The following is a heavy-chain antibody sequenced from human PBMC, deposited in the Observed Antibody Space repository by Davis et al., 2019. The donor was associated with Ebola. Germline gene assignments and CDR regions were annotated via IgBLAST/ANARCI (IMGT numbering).Heavy chain of an antibody. CDR1: GYTLTELS. CDR2: FDPEDGET. J-gene: IGHJ6*02. Sequence: VSVKVSCKVSGYTLTELSMHWVRQAPGKGLEWMGGFDPEDGETIYAQKFQGRVTMTEDTSTDTAYMELSRLRSDDTAVYYCARAGRDILTGYPNYGMDVWGQGTTVTVSS. D-gene: IGHD3-9*01. V-gene: IGHV1-24*01. CDR3: ARAGRDILTGYPNYGMDV.